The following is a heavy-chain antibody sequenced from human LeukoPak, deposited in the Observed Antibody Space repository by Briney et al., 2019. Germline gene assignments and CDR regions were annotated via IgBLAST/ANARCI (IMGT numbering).Heavy chain of an antibody. V-gene: IGHV4-59*01. Sequence: SETLSLTCTVSGGSISSYYWIWIRQPPGKGLDGIGYIYYSGGTNYNPSLKSRVTISVDTSKKQFSLKLRSVTAADTAVYYCARTEESGYSYDYFGYYYYMDVWGKGTTVTVSS. J-gene: IGHJ6*03. D-gene: IGHD5-18*01. CDR2: IYYSGGT. CDR1: GGSISSYY. CDR3: ARTEESGYSYDYFGYYYYMDV.